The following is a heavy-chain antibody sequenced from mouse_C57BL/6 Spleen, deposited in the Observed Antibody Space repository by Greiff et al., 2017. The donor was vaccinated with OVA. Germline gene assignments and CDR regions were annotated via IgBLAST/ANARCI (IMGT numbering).Heavy chain of an antibody. CDR1: GFSLTSYG. CDR2: IWGDGST. CDR3: AKEFAMVTTGAMDY. V-gene: IGHV2-3*01. D-gene: IGHD2-2*01. Sequence: VKLVESGPGLVAPSQSLSITCTVSGFSLTSYGVSWVRQPPGKGLEWLGVIWGDGSTNYHSALISRLSISKDNSKSQVFLKLNSLQTDDTATYYCAKEFAMVTTGAMDYWGQGTSVTVSS. J-gene: IGHJ4*01.